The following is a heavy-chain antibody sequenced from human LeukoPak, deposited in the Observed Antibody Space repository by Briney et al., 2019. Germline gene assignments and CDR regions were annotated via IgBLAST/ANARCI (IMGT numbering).Heavy chain of an antibody. Sequence: SETLSLTCTVSGGSISSYYWSWIRQPPGKGLEWIGYIYYSGSTNYNPSLKSRVTISVDTSKNQFSLKLSSVTAADTAVYYCAKDLTYSSSWDWFDPWGQGTLVTVSS. V-gene: IGHV4-59*01. CDR2: IYYSGST. D-gene: IGHD6-13*01. J-gene: IGHJ5*02. CDR1: GGSISSYY. CDR3: AKDLTYSSSWDWFDP.